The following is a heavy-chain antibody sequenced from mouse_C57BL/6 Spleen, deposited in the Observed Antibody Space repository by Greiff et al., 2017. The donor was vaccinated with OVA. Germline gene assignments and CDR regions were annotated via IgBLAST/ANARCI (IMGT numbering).Heavy chain of an antibody. CDR3: SRGGYYGSSYAMDY. CDR2: ISSGSSTI. J-gene: IGHJ4*01. Sequence: DVKLVESGGGLVKPGGSLKLSCAASGFTFSDYGMHWVRQAPEKGLEWVAYISSGSSTIYYADTVKGRFTISSDKDKTTLFLQMTSLRSEDTAMYYYSRGGYYGSSYAMDYWGQGTSVTVSS. CDR1: GFTFSDYG. V-gene: IGHV5-17*01. D-gene: IGHD1-1*01.